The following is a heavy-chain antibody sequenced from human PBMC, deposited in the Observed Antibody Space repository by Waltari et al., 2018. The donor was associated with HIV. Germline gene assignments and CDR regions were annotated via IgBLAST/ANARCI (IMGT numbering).Heavy chain of an antibody. J-gene: IGHJ3*02. CDR3: ARSRGLIKWNRYFDS. CDR1: GGSFSGHY. Sequence: QAQLQQWGAGLLKPSETLSLTCAVYGGSFSGHYWTWIRQPPGMGLEWIGEFNDSEYTNYNPSLRSRLTISLDASKNQFSLKMTAVTAADTAVYYCARSRGLIKWNRYFDSWAQGTMVSVSS. CDR2: FNDSEYT. V-gene: IGHV4-34*01. D-gene: IGHD3-10*01.